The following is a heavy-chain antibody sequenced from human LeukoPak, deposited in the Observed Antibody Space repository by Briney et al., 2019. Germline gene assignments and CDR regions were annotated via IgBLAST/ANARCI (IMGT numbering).Heavy chain of an antibody. J-gene: IGHJ4*02. CDR3: ARVLGSGWLQYLDY. CDR2: IYYSGST. Sequence: SETLSLTCSVSGGSVSSGSYYWSWIRQPPGKGLEWIGYIYYSGSTNYNPSLKSRVTISVDTSKNQFSLKLSSVTAADTAVYYCARVLGSGWLQYLDYWGQGTLVTVSS. D-gene: IGHD6-19*01. CDR1: GGSVSSGSYY. V-gene: IGHV4-61*01.